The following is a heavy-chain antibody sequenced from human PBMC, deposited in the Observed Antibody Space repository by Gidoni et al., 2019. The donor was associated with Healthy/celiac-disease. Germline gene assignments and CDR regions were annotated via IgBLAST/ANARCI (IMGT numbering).Heavy chain of an antibody. D-gene: IGHD2-21*01. V-gene: IGHV3-66*02. Sequence: EVQLVESGGGLVQPGGSLRLSCAASGFTVSSNYMSWVRQAPGKGLEWVSVIYSGGSTYYADSVKGRFTISRDNSKNTLYLQMNSLRAEDTAVYYCARVSPVMYYFDYWGQGTLVTVSS. CDR1: GFTVSSNY. CDR3: ARVSPVMYYFDY. J-gene: IGHJ4*02. CDR2: IYSGGST.